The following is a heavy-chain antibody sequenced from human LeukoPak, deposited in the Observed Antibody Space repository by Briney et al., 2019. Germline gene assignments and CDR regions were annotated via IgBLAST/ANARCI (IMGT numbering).Heavy chain of an antibody. J-gene: IGHJ3*02. V-gene: IGHV3-33*01. Sequence: PGRSLRLSCATSGFTFSYCGIHWVRQAPGKGLEWVAVMWSDGVRKYYTDSVKGRFTVSRDTSKNTQYLEMSSLRVEDTAVYYCTRDADTSGHYDIFDIWGQGTMVTVSS. CDR1: GFTFSYCG. CDR3: TRDADTSGHYDIFDI. CDR2: MWSDGVRK. D-gene: IGHD6-19*01.